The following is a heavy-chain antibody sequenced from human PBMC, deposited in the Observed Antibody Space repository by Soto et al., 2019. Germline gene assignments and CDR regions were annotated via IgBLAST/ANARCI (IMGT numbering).Heavy chain of an antibody. CDR3: ARPVEMATISRSYLFY. CDR2: IIPLSGTA. J-gene: IGHJ4*02. V-gene: IGHV1-69*19. Sequence: QVQLVQSGAEVKKPGSSVMVSCKASGGTFSNYAINWVRQAPGQGLEWMGGIIPLSGTANYAQKFQGRVTITADESTSTAYLDLSSLRSEDTAVYYCARPVEMATISRSYLFYWGQGTLVTVSS. CDR1: GGTFSNYA. D-gene: IGHD5-12*01.